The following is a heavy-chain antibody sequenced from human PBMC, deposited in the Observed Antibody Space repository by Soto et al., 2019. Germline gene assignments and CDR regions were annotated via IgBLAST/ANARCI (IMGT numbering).Heavy chain of an antibody. V-gene: IGHV1-8*01. CDR1: GYSFTSLD. D-gene: IGHD1-26*01. J-gene: IGHJ4*02. Sequence: ASVKVSCKASGYSFTSLDINWVRQTAGQGLEWMGWMQPSTGRTGYAQKFQGRVTMTRDTSINTAYMELTTLTSDDTDVYYCARGVSAGVDYWGQGTLVTVSS. CDR2: MQPSTGRT. CDR3: ARGVSAGVDY.